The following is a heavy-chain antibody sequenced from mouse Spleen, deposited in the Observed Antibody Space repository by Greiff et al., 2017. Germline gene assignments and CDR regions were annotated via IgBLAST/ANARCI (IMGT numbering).Heavy chain of an antibody. CDR1: GYTFTSYW. Sequence: VQLQQPGAELVKPGASVKLSCKASGYTFTSYWMHWVKQRPGQGLAWIGMIHPISGSTNYNEKFKSKATLTVDKSSSTAYMQLSSLTSEDSAVYYCASSIYYGYAWVAYWGEGTLVTVSA. CDR3: ASSIYYGYAWVAY. CDR2: IHPISGST. J-gene: IGHJ3*01. V-gene: IGHV1-64*01. D-gene: IGHD2-2*01.